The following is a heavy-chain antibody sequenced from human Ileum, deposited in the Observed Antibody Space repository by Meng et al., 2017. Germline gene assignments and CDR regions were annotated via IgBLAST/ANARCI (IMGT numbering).Heavy chain of an antibody. CDR3: ARVATTIITTDAFDI. V-gene: IGHV3-21*01. CDR1: GITFSSYS. D-gene: IGHD5-24*01. Sequence: GESLKISCAASGITFSSYSMNWVRQAPGKGLEWVSSISSSSTYMYYADSVRGRFTISRDNAKNSLYLQMNSLRAEDTAVYYCARVATTIITTDAFDIWGQGTMVTV. J-gene: IGHJ3*02. CDR2: ISSSSTYM.